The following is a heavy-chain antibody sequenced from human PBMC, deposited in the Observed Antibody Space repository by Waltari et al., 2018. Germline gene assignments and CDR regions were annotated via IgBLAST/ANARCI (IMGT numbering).Heavy chain of an antibody. J-gene: IGHJ5*02. CDR3: TRGGNYDFWSHRPFVDP. CDR2: IRHPGNT. D-gene: IGHD3-3*01. V-gene: IGHV4-34*01. CDR1: GASCSAYY. Sequence: QVQLQQRGAGLLKPSETRSRTCSVSGASCSAYYWGWVRHVPGKGLEWIGQIRHPGNTNYNPSLQSRVAISIDTSRNQFSLRVFSVTAADTGLYFCTRGGNYDFWSHRPFVDPWGQGTQVTVSS.